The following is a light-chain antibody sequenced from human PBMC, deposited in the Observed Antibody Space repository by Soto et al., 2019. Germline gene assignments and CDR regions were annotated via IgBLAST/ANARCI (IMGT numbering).Light chain of an antibody. Sequence: QSALTQPASVSGSPGQSITISCTGTSSDVAFYNHVSWYQQHPGKAPKLLIYEVNNRPSGVSHRFSGSKSGNTASLTISGLQAEDEADYYCSSFARTHNYVLGTGTKV. J-gene: IGLJ1*01. CDR1: SSDVAFYNH. CDR3: SSFARTHNYV. V-gene: IGLV2-14*01. CDR2: EVN.